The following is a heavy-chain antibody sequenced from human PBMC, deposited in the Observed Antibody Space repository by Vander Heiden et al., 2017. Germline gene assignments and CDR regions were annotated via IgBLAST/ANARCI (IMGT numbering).Heavy chain of an antibody. V-gene: IGHV1-69*01. D-gene: IGHD3-22*01. CDR3: ARVGRDSVLGYDDISATWAFDI. J-gene: IGHJ3*02. CDR2: IIPIFGTA. CDR1: GGPFSRYA. Sequence: QVQLVQSGAGVQKPGSSVKVSCKASGGPFSRYAISWVRQAPGQGLEWMGGIIPIFGTANYAQKLHRRVTMIADESTSTAYMELSSLRSEDTAVYYCARVGRDSVLGYDDISATWAFDIWGQGTMVTVSS.